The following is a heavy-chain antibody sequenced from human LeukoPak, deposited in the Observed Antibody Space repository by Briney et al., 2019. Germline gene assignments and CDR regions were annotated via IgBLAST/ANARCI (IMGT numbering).Heavy chain of an antibody. V-gene: IGHV3-48*03. D-gene: IGHD2-2*01. Sequence: HTGGSLRLSCAASGFTFSSYEMNWVRQAPGKGLEWVSYISSSGSTIYYADSVKGRFTISRDNAKNSLYLQMNSLRAEDTAVYYCAKDSLVVDPNWFDPWGQGTLVTVSS. CDR1: GFTFSSYE. CDR3: AKDSLVVDPNWFDP. J-gene: IGHJ5*02. CDR2: ISSSGSTI.